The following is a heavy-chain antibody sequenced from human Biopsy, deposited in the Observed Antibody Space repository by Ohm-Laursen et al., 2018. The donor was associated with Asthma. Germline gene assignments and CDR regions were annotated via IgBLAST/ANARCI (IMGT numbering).Heavy chain of an antibody. V-gene: IGHV1-18*01. CDR3: ALSQFDY. CDR2: ISVYNGDT. CDR1: GYTFTSYD. Sequence: ASVKVSCKSSGYTFTSYDINWVRQAPGQGLDWMGWISVYNGDTDYAQKLQGRVTMTTDTSTSTAYMELSSLRSEDTAVYYCALSQFDYWGQGTLLTVSS. J-gene: IGHJ4*02.